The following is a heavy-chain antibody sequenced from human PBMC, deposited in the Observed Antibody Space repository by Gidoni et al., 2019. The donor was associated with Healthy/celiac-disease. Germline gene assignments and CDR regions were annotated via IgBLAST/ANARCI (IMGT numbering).Heavy chain of an antibody. V-gene: IGHV3-23*01. J-gene: IGHJ4*02. CDR3: AKDSGGDVLRYFDWPPGHDY. CDR1: GFTFSSYA. D-gene: IGHD3-9*01. CDR2: ISGSGGST. Sequence: EVQLLESGGGVVQPGGSLSLSCAATGFTFSSYAMSWVPQAPGKGLGWVSAISGSGGSTYYADSVKGRFTISRDNSKNTLYLQMNSLRAEDTAVYYCAKDSGGDVLRYFDWPPGHDYWGQGTLVTVSS.